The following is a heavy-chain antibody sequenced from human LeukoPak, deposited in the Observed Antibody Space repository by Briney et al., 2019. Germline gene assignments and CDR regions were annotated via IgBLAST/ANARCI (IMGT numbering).Heavy chain of an antibody. D-gene: IGHD1-1*01. CDR1: GGSISGYY. CDR2: INHSGST. CDR3: ARLRYDAFDI. J-gene: IGHJ3*02. V-gene: IGHV4-34*01. Sequence: PSETLSLTCTVSGGSISGYYWSWIRQPPGKGLEWIGEINHSGSTNYNPSLKSRVTISVDTSKNQFSLKLSSVTAADTAVYYCARLRYDAFDIWGQGTMVTVSS.